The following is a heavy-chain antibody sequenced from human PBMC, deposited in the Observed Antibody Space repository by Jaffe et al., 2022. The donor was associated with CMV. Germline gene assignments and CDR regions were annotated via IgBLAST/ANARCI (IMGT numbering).Heavy chain of an antibody. Sequence: QLQLQESGPGLVKPSETLSLTCIVSGGSVSSRSYYWGWIRQPPGKGLEWIGSIYYSGSTYYNPSLTSRLTISVDTSSNQFSLNLTSVTAADTAVYYCARLYLGYYYYYMDVWGRGSTVTVSS. CDR2: IYYSGST. V-gene: IGHV4-39*01. CDR3: ARLYLGYYYYYMDV. CDR1: GGSVSSRSYY. D-gene: IGHD7-27*01. J-gene: IGHJ6*03.